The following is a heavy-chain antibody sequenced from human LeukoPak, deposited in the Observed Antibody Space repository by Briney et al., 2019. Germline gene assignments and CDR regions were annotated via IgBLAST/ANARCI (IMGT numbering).Heavy chain of an antibody. J-gene: IGHJ4*02. CDR2: IHSGDSDT. D-gene: IGHD2-15*01. Sequence: GESLKISCKGTGYSFTSYWIGWVRQMPGKGLEWMGNIHSGDSDTRYSPSFQGQVTISADKSISTAYLQWSSLKASDTAMYFCARQTRYCSGGTCYSYDYWGQGTLVTVSS. CDR3: ARQTRYCSGGTCYSYDY. V-gene: IGHV5-51*01. CDR1: GYSFTSYW.